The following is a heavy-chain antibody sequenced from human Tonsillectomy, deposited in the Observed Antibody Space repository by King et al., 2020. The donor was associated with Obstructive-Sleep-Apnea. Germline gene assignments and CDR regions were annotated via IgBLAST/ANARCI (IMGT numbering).Heavy chain of an antibody. CDR2: IYWYDDK. D-gene: IGHD4-23*01. J-gene: IGHJ4*02. CDR3: IHTGAEDYRGHLAY. Sequence: TLKESGPTLVTPTQSLTLTCTLSGFSLTSSGVGVGWIRQPPGKALEWLALIYWYDDKRYSPSLKGRLTILKDTSKKQVVLTMTNMDPVDTATYYCIHTGAEDYRGHLAYWGQGTPVTVSS. V-gene: IGHV2-5*01. CDR1: GFSLTSSGVG.